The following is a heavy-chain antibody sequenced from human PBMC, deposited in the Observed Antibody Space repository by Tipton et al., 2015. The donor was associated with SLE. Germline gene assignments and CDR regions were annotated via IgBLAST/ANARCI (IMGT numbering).Heavy chain of an antibody. CDR2: IYYTRST. Sequence: TLSLTCTVSGDSISNSNYYWGWIRQPPGKGLEWIGSIYYTRSTYYNPSLKSRITISIDTSKNQFSLKLSSVTAADTAVYYCARATNAEGVFDYWGQGTLVTVSS. CDR1: GDSISNSNYY. CDR3: ARATNAEGVFDY. J-gene: IGHJ4*02. V-gene: IGHV4-39*07. D-gene: IGHD2-2*01.